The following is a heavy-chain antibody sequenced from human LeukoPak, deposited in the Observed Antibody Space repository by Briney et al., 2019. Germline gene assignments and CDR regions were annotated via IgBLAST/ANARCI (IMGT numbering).Heavy chain of an antibody. J-gene: IGHJ6*03. CDR1: GFTFGDYA. CDR3: TRDGAYQLPDGDYNYYMDV. D-gene: IGHD2-2*01. V-gene: IGHV3-49*03. CDR2: IRSKAYGGTT. Sequence: GGSLRLSCTASGFTFGDYAMSWFRQAPGKGLEWVGFIRSKAYGGTTEYAASVKGRFTISRDDSKSIAYLQKNSLKTEDTAVYYCTRDGAYQLPDGDYNYYMDVWGKGTTVTVSS.